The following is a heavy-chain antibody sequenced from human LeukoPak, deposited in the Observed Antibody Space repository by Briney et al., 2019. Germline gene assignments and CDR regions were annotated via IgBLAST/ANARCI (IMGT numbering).Heavy chain of an antibody. CDR3: ARGVDGDYSFDY. Sequence: GGSLRLSCAASGFTVSSNYMSWVRQAPGKRLEWVSVIYSGGSTYYADSVKGRFTISRDNSKNTLYLQMNSLRAEDTAVYYCARGVDGDYSFDYWGQGTLVTVSS. J-gene: IGHJ4*02. CDR1: GFTVSSNY. V-gene: IGHV3-53*01. CDR2: IYSGGST. D-gene: IGHD4-17*01.